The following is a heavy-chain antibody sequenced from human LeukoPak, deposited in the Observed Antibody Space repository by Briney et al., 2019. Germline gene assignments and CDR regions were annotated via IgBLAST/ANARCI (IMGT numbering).Heavy chain of an antibody. Sequence: SETLSLTCTVSGGSISSYYWSWIRQPPGKGLEWIGHIYYSGSTNYNPSLKSRVTISVDTSKNQFSLKLSSVTAADTAVYYCARFRYSYAYWYFDLWGRGTLVTVSS. D-gene: IGHD5-18*01. CDR3: ARFRYSYAYWYFDL. J-gene: IGHJ2*01. CDR2: IYYSGST. V-gene: IGHV4-59*08. CDR1: GGSISSYY.